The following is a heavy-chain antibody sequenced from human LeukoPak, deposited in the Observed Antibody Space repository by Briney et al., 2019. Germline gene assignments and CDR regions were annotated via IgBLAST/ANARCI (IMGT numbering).Heavy chain of an antibody. J-gene: IGHJ3*02. CDR2: IKQDGSER. CDR3: ARYGNGAWLAHYSFDI. D-gene: IGHD6-19*01. V-gene: IGHV3-7*01. Sequence: PGGSLRLSCAASGFPLNWMSWVRQAPGKGLEWVANIKQDGSERYYVDSVKGRFAISRDNAENSLYLQMNSLRAEDTAVYYCARYGNGAWLAHYSFDIWGQGTMVTVSS. CDR1: GFPLNW.